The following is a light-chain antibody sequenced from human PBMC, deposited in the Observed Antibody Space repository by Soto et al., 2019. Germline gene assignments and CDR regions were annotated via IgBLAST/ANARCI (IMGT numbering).Light chain of an antibody. J-gene: IGLJ1*01. CDR1: SSDVGGYNY. CDR2: DVS. V-gene: IGLV2-11*01. Sequence: QSVLTPPRSVSGSPGQSVTISCTGNSSDVGGYNYVSWYQQHPGKAPKLMIYDVSKRPSGVPDRFSGSKSGNTASLTISGLQAEDEADYYCCSYAGSYYYVFGTGTKVTVL. CDR3: CSYAGSYYYV.